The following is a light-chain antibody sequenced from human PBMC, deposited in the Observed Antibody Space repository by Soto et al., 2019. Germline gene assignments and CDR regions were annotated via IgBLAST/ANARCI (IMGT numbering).Light chain of an antibody. V-gene: IGLV1-44*01. CDR2: STN. CDR3: AAWDGSLNVVL. J-gene: IGLJ2*01. CDR1: SSNIGSNT. Sequence: QSALTQPPSASGTPGQRVTISCSGSSSNIGSNTVNWYQQLPGSAPKLLIYSTNQRPSGVPDRFSGSKSGTSASLAISGLQSEDEADYYCAAWDGSLNVVLFGGGTKLT.